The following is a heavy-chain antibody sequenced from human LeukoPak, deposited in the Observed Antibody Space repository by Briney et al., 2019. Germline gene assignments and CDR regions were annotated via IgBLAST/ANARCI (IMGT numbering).Heavy chain of an antibody. J-gene: IGHJ4*02. Sequence: GGSLRLSCAASGFTFSSYAMSWVRQAPGKGLEWVSGIGGSGNYTYYTDSVQGRFTISRDNSNNILYLQMNSLRAEDTAVYYCAKTAGYSNSWYSDWGQGTLVTVSS. V-gene: IGHV3-23*01. CDR1: GFTFSSYA. CDR3: AKTAGYSNSWYSD. D-gene: IGHD6-13*01. CDR2: IGGSGNYT.